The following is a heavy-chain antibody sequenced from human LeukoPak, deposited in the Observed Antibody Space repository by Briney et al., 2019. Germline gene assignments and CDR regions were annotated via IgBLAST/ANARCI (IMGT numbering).Heavy chain of an antibody. CDR3: ASGGRAGWGPSYFDY. CDR2: IYSGGST. CDR1: GFTVGSNY. Sequence: GGSLRLSCAASGFTVGSNYMSWVRQAPGKGLEWVSVIYSGGSTYYADSVKGRFTISRDNSKNTLYLQMNSLRAEDTAVYYCASGGRAGWGPSYFDYWGQGTLVTVSS. V-gene: IGHV3-53*01. J-gene: IGHJ4*02. D-gene: IGHD6-19*01.